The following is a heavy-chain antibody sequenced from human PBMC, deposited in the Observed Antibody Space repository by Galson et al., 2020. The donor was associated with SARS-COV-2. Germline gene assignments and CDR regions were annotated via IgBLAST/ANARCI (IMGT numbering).Heavy chain of an antibody. J-gene: IGHJ5*02. D-gene: IGHD3-3*01. CDR3: ARLQGLITIFGVVIPTDKWFDP. CDR1: GGSISSSSYY. V-gene: IGHV4-39*07. CDR2: IDYSGST. Sequence: SETLSLTCTVSGGSISSSSYYWGWIRQPPGKGLEWIGSIDYSGSTYYNPSLKSRVTISVDTSKNQFSLKLSSVTAADTAVYYCARLQGLITIFGVVIPTDKWFDPWGQGTLVTVSS.